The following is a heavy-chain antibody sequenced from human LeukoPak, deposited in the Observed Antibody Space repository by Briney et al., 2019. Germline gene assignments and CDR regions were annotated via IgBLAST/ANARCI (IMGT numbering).Heavy chain of an antibody. Sequence: SETLSLTCTVSGGSISSYHWDFIRQPPGKGLEWIGYIYYSGSINYNPSLKSRLTISVDTSKNQFSLKLSSVTAADTAVYYCARHMGVYRFDLWGRGTLVTVSS. CDR2: IYYSGSI. CDR1: GGSISSYH. V-gene: IGHV4-59*08. D-gene: IGHD5/OR15-5a*01. J-gene: IGHJ2*01. CDR3: ARHMGVYRFDL.